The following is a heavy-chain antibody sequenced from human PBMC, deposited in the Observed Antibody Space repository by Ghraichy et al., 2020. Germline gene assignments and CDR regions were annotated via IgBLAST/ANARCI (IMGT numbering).Heavy chain of an antibody. CDR3: ARAHYCSSTSCYPEYNWFDP. D-gene: IGHD2-2*01. V-gene: IGHV4-30-2*01. Sequence: SETLSLTCAVSGGSISSGGYSWSWIRQPPGKGLEWIGYIYHSGSTYYNPSLKSRVTISVDRSKNQFSLKLSSVTAADTAVYYCARAHYCSSTSCYPEYNWFDPWGQGTLVTVSS. J-gene: IGHJ5*02. CDR2: IYHSGST. CDR1: GGSISSGGYS.